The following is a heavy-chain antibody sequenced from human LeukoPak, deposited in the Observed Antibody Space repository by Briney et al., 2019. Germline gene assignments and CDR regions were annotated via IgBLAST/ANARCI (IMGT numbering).Heavy chain of an antibody. CDR2: IYHSGST. D-gene: IGHD1-14*01. Sequence: NPSQTLSFTCAVSGGSISSGGYSWSWIRQPPGQGLEWIGYIYHSGSTYYNPSLKSRVTISVDRSKNQFSLKLSSVTAADTAVYYCARGTGPKDYGMDVWGQGTTVTVSS. CDR3: ARGTGPKDYGMDV. V-gene: IGHV4-30-2*01. J-gene: IGHJ6*02. CDR1: GGSISSGGYS.